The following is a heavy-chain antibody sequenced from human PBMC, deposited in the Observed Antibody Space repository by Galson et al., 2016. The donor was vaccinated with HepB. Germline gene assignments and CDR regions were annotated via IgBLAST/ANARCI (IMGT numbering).Heavy chain of an antibody. D-gene: IGHD4-17*01. J-gene: IGHJ3*02. Sequence: SVKVSCKASGYTFTGYYMHWVRQAPGQGLEWMGWINPNSGGTNYAQKVQDRVSVTRDTSISSAYLELSRLRSDDAAVYYCARGTTVTTVGDGFDIWGQGTMVTVSS. V-gene: IGHV1-2*02. CDR2: INPNSGGT. CDR3: ARGTTVTTVGDGFDI. CDR1: GYTFTGYY.